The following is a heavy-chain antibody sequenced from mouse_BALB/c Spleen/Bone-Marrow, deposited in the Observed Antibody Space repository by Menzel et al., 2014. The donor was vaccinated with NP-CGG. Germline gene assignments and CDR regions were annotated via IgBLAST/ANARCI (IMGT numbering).Heavy chain of an antibody. CDR1: GYTFTSYW. V-gene: IGHV1-7*01. J-gene: IGHJ2*01. Sequence: QVQLKQSGAELAKPGASVKMSCKASGYTFTSYWMHWVKQRPGQGLEWIGYINPSTTYSAYNQKFKDKATLTADKSSSTPYMQLSSLTSEDSAVYYCAVYYRYDYFDYWGQGTTLTVSS. CDR2: INPSTTYS. D-gene: IGHD2-14*01. CDR3: AVYYRYDYFDY.